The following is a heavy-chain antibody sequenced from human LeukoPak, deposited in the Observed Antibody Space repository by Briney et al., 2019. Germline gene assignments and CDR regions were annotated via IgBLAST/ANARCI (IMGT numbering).Heavy chain of an antibody. Sequence: GESLKISCKGSGYSFTSYWLGWVRQMPGKGLAWMGIIYPGDSDTRYSPSFQGQVTISADKSISTAYLQWSSLKASDTAMYYCARRGYYDSSGYYETFDYWGQGTLVTVSS. CDR2: IYPGDSDT. D-gene: IGHD3-22*01. J-gene: IGHJ4*02. CDR1: GYSFTSYW. CDR3: ARRGYYDSSGYYETFDY. V-gene: IGHV5-51*01.